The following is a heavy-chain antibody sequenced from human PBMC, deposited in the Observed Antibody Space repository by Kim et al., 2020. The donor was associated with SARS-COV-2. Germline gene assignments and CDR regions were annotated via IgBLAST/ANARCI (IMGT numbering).Heavy chain of an antibody. CDR3: KSWGAGNY. V-gene: IGHV3-7*01. CDR1: GFTFSNYW. D-gene: IGHD6-13*01. Sequence: GGSLRLSCAASGFTFSNYWMSWVRQAPGKGLEWVANIKRDGSEKYYVDSVRGRFTISRDNAQNSLFLQMNSLRVEDTAVYYCKSWGAGNYWGPGTLVTVSS. J-gene: IGHJ4*02. CDR2: IKRDGSEK.